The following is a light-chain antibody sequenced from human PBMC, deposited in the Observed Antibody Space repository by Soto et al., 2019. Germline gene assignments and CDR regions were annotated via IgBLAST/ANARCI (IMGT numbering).Light chain of an antibody. CDR1: QSVSSN. V-gene: IGKV3-15*01. Sequence: EIVMPQSPATLSVSPGERATLSCRASQSVSSNLAWYQQKPGQAPRLLIYGASTRATGIPARFRGSWSGSEFTLSSSSLQSADFAVYYCQQYNNWPPYTFGQGTKVEIK. J-gene: IGKJ2*01. CDR2: GAS. CDR3: QQYNNWPPYT.